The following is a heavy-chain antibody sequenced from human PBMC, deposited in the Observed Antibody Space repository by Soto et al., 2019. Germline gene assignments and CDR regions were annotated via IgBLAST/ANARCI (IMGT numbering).Heavy chain of an antibody. CDR3: ARILWSGPSPYQFDW. Sequence: SETLSLTCTVSGGSINSGGCFWSWIRQHPVKGLEWIGYIYYTGSTYYNPSLKSRVFMSVDTSRNQFSLDLTSVTAADTAVYYCARILWSGPSPYQFDWWGQGTQVTVS. CDR2: IYYTGST. D-gene: IGHD3-3*01. J-gene: IGHJ4*02. CDR1: GGSINSGGCF. V-gene: IGHV4-31*03.